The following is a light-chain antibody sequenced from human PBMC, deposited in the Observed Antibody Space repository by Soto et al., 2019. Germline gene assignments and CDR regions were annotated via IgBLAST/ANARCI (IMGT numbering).Light chain of an antibody. Sequence: EIVLTQSPGTLSLSPGERATLSCRASQSVSSSYLAWYQHKPGQAPRLLIYGASSRATGIPDRFSGSGSGTDFTLTISRLEPEDFAVYYGQQYGSSPSITFGQGTRLEI. J-gene: IGKJ5*01. CDR3: QQYGSSPSIT. V-gene: IGKV3-20*01. CDR1: QSVSSSY. CDR2: GAS.